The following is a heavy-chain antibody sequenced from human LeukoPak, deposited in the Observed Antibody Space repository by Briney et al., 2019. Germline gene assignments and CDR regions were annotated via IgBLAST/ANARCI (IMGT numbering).Heavy chain of an antibody. V-gene: IGHV4-31*03. CDR2: IYYSGST. Sequence: SETLSLTCTVSGGSISSGGYYWSWIRQHPGKGLEWIGYIYYSGSTYYHPSLQSRVIRSVATSKNQSPRKLSSVTAADTAVYYCASRYCSGGSCYSGLGYWGQGTLVTVSS. J-gene: IGHJ4*02. D-gene: IGHD2-15*01. CDR1: GGSISSGGYY. CDR3: ASRYCSGGSCYSGLGY.